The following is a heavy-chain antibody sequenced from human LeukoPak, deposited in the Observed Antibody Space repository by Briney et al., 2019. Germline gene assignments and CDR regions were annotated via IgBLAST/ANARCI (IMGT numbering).Heavy chain of an antibody. J-gene: IGHJ4*02. V-gene: IGHV3-30-3*01. CDR1: GFTLSTYT. CDR2: LSYDGTNK. D-gene: IGHD2-2*01. CDR3: ARSQGQLYCGTSSCYYFDY. Sequence: GGSLRLSCAASGFTLSTYTMHWVRQAPGKGLEWVAVLSYDGTNKYNADSVKGRFTVSRDSSKNTLYLQMNSLRAEDTAVYYCARSQGQLYCGTSSCYYFDYWGQGTLVTVSS.